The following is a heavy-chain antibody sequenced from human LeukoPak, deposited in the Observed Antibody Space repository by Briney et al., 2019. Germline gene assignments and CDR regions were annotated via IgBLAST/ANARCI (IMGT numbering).Heavy chain of an antibody. V-gene: IGHV1-46*01. J-gene: IGHJ3*02. Sequence: ASVKVSCKASGYTFTKSYIHWVRQAPGQRLEWMGLINPGGDNTKYAQNFQGRVTMTSDTSARMVYMELSSLRSEDTAIYYCARIRDGYNDAYDIWGQGTVVTVPS. D-gene: IGHD5-24*01. CDR1: GYTFTKSY. CDR3: ARIRDGYNDAYDI. CDR2: INPGGDNT.